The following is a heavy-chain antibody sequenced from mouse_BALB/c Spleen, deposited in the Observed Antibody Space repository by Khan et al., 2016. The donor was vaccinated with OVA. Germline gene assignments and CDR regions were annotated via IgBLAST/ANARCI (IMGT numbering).Heavy chain of an antibody. J-gene: IGHJ1*01. V-gene: IGHV9-1*02. CDR1: GYTFTNYG. CDR3: ARGASYWYFDV. Sequence: QIQLVQSGPELKKPGETVKISCKASGYTFTNYGMNWVKQAPGKGLKWMGWINTYTGEPTYTDDFKGRFAFSLVTSASTAYLQINNLKNEDMATYFWARGASYWYFDVWGAGTTVTVSS. CDR2: INTYTGEP.